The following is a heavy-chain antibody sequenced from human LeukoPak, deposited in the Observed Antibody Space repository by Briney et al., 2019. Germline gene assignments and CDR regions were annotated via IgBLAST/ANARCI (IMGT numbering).Heavy chain of an antibody. V-gene: IGHV3-7*01. D-gene: IGHD3-22*01. CDR2: IKNNGGEK. CDR3: ARDRGWRSSGYYLYHFDY. Sequence: GGSLRLSCVASGFTFTDYFMSWVRQAPGKGLEWGARIKNNGGEKYYVDSVKGRFTISRDNAKNSLYLEMSSLRVEDTAVYYCARDRGWRSSGYYLYHFDYWGQGTLVTFAS. CDR1: GFTFTDYF. J-gene: IGHJ4*02.